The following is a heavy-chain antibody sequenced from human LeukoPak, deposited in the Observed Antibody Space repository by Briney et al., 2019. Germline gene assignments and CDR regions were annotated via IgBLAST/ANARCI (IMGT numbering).Heavy chain of an antibody. CDR3: AKGWLRTSYDAFDI. V-gene: IGHV3-9*01. CDR1: GFTFDDYA. CDR2: ISWNSGSI. J-gene: IGHJ3*02. Sequence: GGSLRLSCAASGFTFDDYAMHWVRQAPGKGLEWVSGISWNSGSIGYADSVKGRFTVSRDNAKNSLYLQMNSLRAEDTALYYCAKGWLRTSYDAFDIWGQGTMVTVSS. D-gene: IGHD5-12*01.